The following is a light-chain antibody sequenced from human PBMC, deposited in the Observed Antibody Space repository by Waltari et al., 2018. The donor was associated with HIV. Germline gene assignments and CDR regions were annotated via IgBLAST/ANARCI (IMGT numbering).Light chain of an antibody. Sequence: QSALPQPASVSGSPGQSITISCTGTSSDINYDNYVSWYQHQPGKVPKVIISEVTNLPSGGSSRFSGSKSGNTASLTISGLQAEDEADYFCTSYVSSASPEFGGWTRLTVL. J-gene: IGLJ3*02. CDR3: TSYVSSASPE. CDR2: EVT. V-gene: IGLV2-14*01. CDR1: SSDINYDNY.